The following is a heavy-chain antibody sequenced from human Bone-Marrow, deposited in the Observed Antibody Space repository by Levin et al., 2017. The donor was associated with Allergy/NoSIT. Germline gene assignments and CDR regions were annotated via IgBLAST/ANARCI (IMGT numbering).Heavy chain of an antibody. CDR2: INSDGSST. V-gene: IGHV3-74*01. Sequence: GGSLRLSCAASGFTFSSYWMHWVRQAPGKGLVWVSRINSDGSSTSYADSVKGRFTISRDNAKNTLYLQMNSLRAEDTAVYYCARSDYTGPRFDPWGQGTLVTVSS. CDR1: GFTFSSYW. J-gene: IGHJ5*02. D-gene: IGHD2-2*02. CDR3: ARSDYTGPRFDP.